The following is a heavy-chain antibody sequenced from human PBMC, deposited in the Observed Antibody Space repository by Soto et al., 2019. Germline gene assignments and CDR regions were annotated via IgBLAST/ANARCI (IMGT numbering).Heavy chain of an antibody. CDR1: GYTFTSYA. CDR2: INAGNGNT. D-gene: IGHD6-13*01. CDR3: ARGSEPAYSTWYINGDY. Sequence: ASVKVSCKASGYTFTSYAIHWVRQAPGQRLEWMGWINAGNGNTEYSQKFQGRVTITRDTSASTAYMDLSSLTSEDTAVYYCARGSEPAYSTWYINGDYWGQGTPVTVSS. V-gene: IGHV1-3*01. J-gene: IGHJ4*02.